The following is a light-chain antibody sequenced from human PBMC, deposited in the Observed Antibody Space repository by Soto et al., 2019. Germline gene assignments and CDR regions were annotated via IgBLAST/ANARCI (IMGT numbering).Light chain of an antibody. J-gene: IGKJ1*01. CDR3: QQYNNWPRT. Sequence: MSHSLATLSVTQGERATLSCRASQSVSSNLAWYQQKPGQAPRLLIYGASTRATGIPARFSGSGSGTEFTLTISSLQSEDFAVYYCQQYNNWPRTFGQGSKVDIK. CDR2: GAS. CDR1: QSVSSN. V-gene: IGKV3-15*01.